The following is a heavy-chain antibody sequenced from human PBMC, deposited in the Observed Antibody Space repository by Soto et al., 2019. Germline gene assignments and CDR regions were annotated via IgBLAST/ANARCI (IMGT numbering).Heavy chain of an antibody. CDR3: ARIFIVVVPAATRAPASDHYYYGMDV. CDR2: TYYSSKWYN. D-gene: IGHD2-2*01. Sequence: PSQTLSLTCAISGDSVSSNSAAWNWIRQSPSRGLEWLGRTYYSSKWYNDYAVSVKSRITINPDTSKNQCSLQLNSVTPEDTAVYCCARIFIVVVPAATRAPASDHYYYGMDVWGQGTTVTVSS. V-gene: IGHV6-1*01. CDR1: GDSVSSNSAA. J-gene: IGHJ6*02.